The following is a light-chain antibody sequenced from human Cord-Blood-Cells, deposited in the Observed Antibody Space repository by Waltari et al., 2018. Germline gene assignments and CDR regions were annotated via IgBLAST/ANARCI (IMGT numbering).Light chain of an antibody. CDR2: AAS. J-gene: IGKJ4*01. CDR3: QQLNSYPLT. V-gene: IGKV1-9*01. Sequence: IQLTQSPSFLSASVRVRVPITCRASQGISSYLAWYQQKPGKAPKLLIYAASTLQSGVPSRFSGSGSGTEFTLTISSLQPEDFATYYCQQLNSYPLTFGGGTKVEIK. CDR1: QGISSY.